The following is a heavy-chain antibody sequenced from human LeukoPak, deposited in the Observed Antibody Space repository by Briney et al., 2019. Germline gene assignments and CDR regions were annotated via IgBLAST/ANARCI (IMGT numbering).Heavy chain of an antibody. V-gene: IGHV1-24*01. CDR2: FDPEDGET. D-gene: IGHD3-22*01. CDR3: ATGSPYYYDSSGYYFRFDY. CDR1: GYTLTELS. J-gene: IGHJ4*02. Sequence: ASVKVSCKVSGYTLTELSMHWVRQAPGKGLEWMGGFDPEDGETIYAQKFQGRVTMTEDTSTDTAYMELSSLRSEDTAVYYYATGSPYYYDSSGYYFRFDYWGQGTLVTVSS.